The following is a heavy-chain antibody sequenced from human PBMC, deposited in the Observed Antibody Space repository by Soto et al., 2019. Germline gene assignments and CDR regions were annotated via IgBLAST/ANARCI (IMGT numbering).Heavy chain of an antibody. CDR3: ARGAVWFGAVLGDAFDI. V-gene: IGHV3-64*01. CDR2: ISSNGGST. Sequence: GGSLRLSCAASGFTFSSYAMHWVRQAPGKGLEYVSAISSNGGSTYYANSVKGRFTISRDNSKNTLYLQMGSLRAEDMAVYYCARGAVWFGAVLGDAFDIWGQGTMVTVSS. CDR1: GFTFSSYA. J-gene: IGHJ3*02. D-gene: IGHD3-10*01.